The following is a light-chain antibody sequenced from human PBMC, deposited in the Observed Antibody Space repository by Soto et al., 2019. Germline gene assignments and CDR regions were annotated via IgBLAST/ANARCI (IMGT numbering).Light chain of an antibody. Sequence: QSALTQPRSVSGSPGQSVTISCTGTSSDVGGYNYVSWYQQHPGKAPKLMIYDVSKRPSGVPDRFSGSKSGNTASLTISGLQAEDEADYAGSYTSSDVFGTGTKLTVL. J-gene: IGLJ1*01. CDR3: SYTSSDV. CDR2: DVS. CDR1: SSDVGGYNY. V-gene: IGLV2-11*01.